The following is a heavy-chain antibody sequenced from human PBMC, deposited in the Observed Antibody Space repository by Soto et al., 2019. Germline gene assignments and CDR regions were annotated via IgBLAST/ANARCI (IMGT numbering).Heavy chain of an antibody. CDR2: ISGTGGTT. D-gene: IGHD3-9*01. V-gene: IGHV3-23*01. CDR1: GFTFRSHA. CDR3: ARAPMERYFDWYFDH. Sequence: EVQLLESGGGLVQPGGSLRLSCVGSGFTFRSHALTWVRQSPGKGLEWVAGISGTGGTTYYGDSMRGRFTISRDNSKETLNLQMDSLRPEDTAIYFCARAPMERYFDWYFDHWGHGSLVIVTS. J-gene: IGHJ4*01.